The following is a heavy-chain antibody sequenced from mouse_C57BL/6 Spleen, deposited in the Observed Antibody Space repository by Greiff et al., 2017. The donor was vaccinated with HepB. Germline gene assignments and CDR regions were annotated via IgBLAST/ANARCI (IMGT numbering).Heavy chain of an antibody. J-gene: IGHJ2*01. CDR2: IWSGGST. CDR3: ARGSLYYFDY. CDR1: GFSLTSYG. V-gene: IGHV2-2*01. D-gene: IGHD6-1*01. Sequence: QVQLQQSGPGLVQPSQSLSNTCTVSGFSLTSYGVHWVRQSPGKGLEWLGVIWSGGSTDYNAAFISRLSISKDNSKSQVFFKMNSLQADDTAIYYCARGSLYYFDYWGQGTTLTVSS.